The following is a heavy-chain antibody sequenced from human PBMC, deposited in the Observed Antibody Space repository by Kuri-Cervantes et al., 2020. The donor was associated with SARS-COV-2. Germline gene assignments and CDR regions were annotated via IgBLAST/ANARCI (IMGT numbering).Heavy chain of an antibody. V-gene: IGHV3-33*08. J-gene: IGHJ6*02. D-gene: IGHD5-18*01. CDR2: IWYEGSNK. CDR3: AREGIQLWEGIYYYYYGMDV. CDR1: GFTCSSYG. Sequence: GGSLRLSCAASGFTCSSYGMHWVRQAPGKGLEWVAVIWYEGSNKYYADSVKGRFTISRDNSKHPLYLQMNSLRAEDTAVYYFAREGIQLWEGIYYYYYGMDVWGQGTTVTVSS.